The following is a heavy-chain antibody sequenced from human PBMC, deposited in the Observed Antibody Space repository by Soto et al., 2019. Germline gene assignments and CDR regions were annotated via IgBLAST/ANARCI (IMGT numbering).Heavy chain of an antibody. CDR2: ISGSGGST. CDR3: AKGPDSSSWYKDDAFDI. D-gene: IGHD6-13*01. Sequence: GSLRLSCAASGFTFSSYAMSWVRQAPGKGLEWVSAISGSGGSTYYADSVKGRFTISRDNSKNTLYLQMNSLRAEDTAVYYCAKGPDSSSWYKDDAFDIWGQGTMVTVSS. V-gene: IGHV3-23*01. CDR1: GFTFSSYA. J-gene: IGHJ3*02.